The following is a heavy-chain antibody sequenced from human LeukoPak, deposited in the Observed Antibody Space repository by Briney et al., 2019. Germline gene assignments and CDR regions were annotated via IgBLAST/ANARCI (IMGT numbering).Heavy chain of an antibody. D-gene: IGHD3-10*01. CDR2: ISSSSSTI. Sequence: GGSLRLSCAASGFTFSSYSMNWVRQAPGKGLEGVSYISSSSSTIYYADSVKGRFTISRDNSKNTLYLQMNSLRAEDTAVYYCAKWVVRGVIPLYYYYGMDVWGQGTTVTVSS. V-gene: IGHV3-48*01. CDR3: AKWVVRGVIPLYYYYGMDV. CDR1: GFTFSSYS. J-gene: IGHJ6*02.